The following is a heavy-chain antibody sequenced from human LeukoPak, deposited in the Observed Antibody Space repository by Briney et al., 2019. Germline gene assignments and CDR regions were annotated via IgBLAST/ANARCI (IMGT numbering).Heavy chain of an antibody. V-gene: IGHV4-59*01. CDR1: GGSISSYY. Sequence: PSETLSLTCTVSGGSISSYYWSWIRQPPGKGLEWIGYIYYSGNTNYNPSLKSRVTIAVDTSKSQFSLKLSSVTAADTAVYYCARDKGEYHDSSGYLDYWGQGTLVTVSS. CDR2: IYYSGNT. J-gene: IGHJ4*02. D-gene: IGHD3-22*01. CDR3: ARDKGEYHDSSGYLDY.